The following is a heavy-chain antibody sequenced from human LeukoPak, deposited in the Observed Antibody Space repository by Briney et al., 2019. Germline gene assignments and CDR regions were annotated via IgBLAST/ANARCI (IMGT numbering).Heavy chain of an antibody. Sequence: PSEALSLTCTVSGGSISSGGYYWSWIRQHPGKGLEWIGYIYYSGSTYYNPSLKSRVTISVDTSKNQFSLKLSSVTAADTAVYYCARGGQLWASTVDYWGQGTLVTVSS. CDR1: GGSISSGGYY. CDR3: ARGGQLWASTVDY. V-gene: IGHV4-31*03. CDR2: IYYSGST. J-gene: IGHJ4*02. D-gene: IGHD5-18*01.